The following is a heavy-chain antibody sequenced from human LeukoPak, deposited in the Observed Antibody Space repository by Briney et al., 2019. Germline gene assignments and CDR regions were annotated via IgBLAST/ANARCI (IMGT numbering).Heavy chain of an antibody. D-gene: IGHD6-13*01. CDR3: AKGRSRIAAAGTPFDY. J-gene: IGHJ4*02. Sequence: PGGSLRLSCAASGFTFSSYGMHWVRQAPGKGLEWVAFIRYDGSNKYYADSVKGRFTISRDNSKNTLYLQMNSLRAEDTAVYYCAKGRSRIAAAGTPFDYWGQGTLVTVSS. V-gene: IGHV3-30*02. CDR1: GFTFSSYG. CDR2: IRYDGSNK.